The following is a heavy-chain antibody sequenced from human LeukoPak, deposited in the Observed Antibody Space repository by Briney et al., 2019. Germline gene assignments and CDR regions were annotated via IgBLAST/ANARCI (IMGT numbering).Heavy chain of an antibody. CDR1: GFTFSSYW. CDR2: IKQDGSEE. CDR3: AGGGGWVFDI. V-gene: IGHV3-7*01. D-gene: IGHD4-23*01. Sequence: PGGSLRLSCAASGFTFSSYWMTWVRQAPGKGLEWVAIIKQDGSEEYYVGSVKGRFTISRDNAKNLLSLQLNSLRAEDTAVYYCAGGGGWVFDIWGQGTMVTVSS. J-gene: IGHJ3*02.